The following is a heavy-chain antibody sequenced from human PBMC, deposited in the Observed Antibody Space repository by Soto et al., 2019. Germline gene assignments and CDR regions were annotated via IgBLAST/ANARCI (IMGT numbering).Heavy chain of an antibody. Sequence: GGSLRLSCAASGFTFSSYSMNWVRQAPGKGLEWVSSISSSSSYIYYADSVKGRFTISRDNAKNSLYLQMNSLRAEDTAVYYCARVSAAAGPGLFGYFDYWGQGTLVTVSS. J-gene: IGHJ4*02. CDR2: ISSSSSYI. D-gene: IGHD6-13*01. CDR3: ARVSAAAGPGLFGYFDY. V-gene: IGHV3-21*01. CDR1: GFTFSSYS.